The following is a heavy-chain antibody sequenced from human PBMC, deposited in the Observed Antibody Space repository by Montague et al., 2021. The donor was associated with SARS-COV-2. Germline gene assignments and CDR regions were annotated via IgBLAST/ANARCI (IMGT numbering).Heavy chain of an antibody. Sequence: PALVKPTQTLTLTCTFSGFSLSTSGMCVSRIRQPPGKALEWLALIDWDDDKYYSTSLKTRLTIFKDTSKNQVVLTMTNMDPVDTATYYCARGRYGGNRGYYFDYWGQGTLVTVSS. J-gene: IGHJ4*02. D-gene: IGHD4-23*01. CDR2: IDWDDDK. CDR1: GFSLSTSGMC. CDR3: ARGRYGGNRGYYFDY. V-gene: IGHV2-70*01.